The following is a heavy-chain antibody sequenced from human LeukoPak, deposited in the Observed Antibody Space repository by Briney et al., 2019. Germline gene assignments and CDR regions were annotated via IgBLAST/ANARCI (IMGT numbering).Heavy chain of an antibody. CDR2: ISGSGGST. V-gene: IGHV3-23*01. CDR3: AKVKMATSGAFDY. J-gene: IGHJ4*02. Sequence: AGGSLRLSCAASGFTFSSYAMSWVRQAPGKGLEWVSAISGSGGSTYYADSVKGRFTISRDDSKNTLYLQMNSLRAEDTAVYYCAKVKMATSGAFDYWGQGTLVTVSS. CDR1: GFTFSSYA. D-gene: IGHD5-24*01.